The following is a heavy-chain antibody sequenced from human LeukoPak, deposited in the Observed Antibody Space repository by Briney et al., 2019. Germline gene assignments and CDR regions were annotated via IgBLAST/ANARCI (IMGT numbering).Heavy chain of an antibody. J-gene: IGHJ4*02. D-gene: IGHD4-23*01. Sequence: ASVKVSCKVSGYTLTELSMHWVRQAPGKGLEWMGGFDPEDGETIYAQKFQGRVTMTEDTSTDTAYMEPSSLRSEDTAVYYCATDVSVVTPLGSDYWGQGTLVTVSS. V-gene: IGHV1-24*01. CDR2: FDPEDGET. CDR3: ATDVSVVTPLGSDY. CDR1: GYTLTELS.